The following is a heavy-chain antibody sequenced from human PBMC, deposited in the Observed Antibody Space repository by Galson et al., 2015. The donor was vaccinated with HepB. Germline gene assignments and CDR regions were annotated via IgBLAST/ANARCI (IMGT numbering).Heavy chain of an antibody. D-gene: IGHD3-22*01. V-gene: IGHV2-5*02. CDR2: IYWDDDK. Sequence: RQPPGKALEWLALIYWDDDKRYSPSLKSRLTITKDTSKNQVVLTMTNMDPVDTATYYCAHRDFRGYQFDLWGRGTLVTVSS. J-gene: IGHJ2*01. CDR3: AHRDFRGYQFDL.